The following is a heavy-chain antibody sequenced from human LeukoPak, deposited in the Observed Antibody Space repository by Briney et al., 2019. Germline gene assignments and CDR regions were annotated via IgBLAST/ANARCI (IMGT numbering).Heavy chain of an antibody. CDR3: AKDILDYGVPAFDI. Sequence: GGSLRLSCAASGFTFDDYAMHWVRQAPGKGLEWVSLISWDGGSTYYADSVKGRFTISRDNSKNPLYLQMNSLRAEDTALYYSAKDILDYGVPAFDIWGQGTMVTVSS. V-gene: IGHV3-43D*03. CDR2: ISWDGGST. D-gene: IGHD4-17*01. CDR1: GFTFDDYA. J-gene: IGHJ3*02.